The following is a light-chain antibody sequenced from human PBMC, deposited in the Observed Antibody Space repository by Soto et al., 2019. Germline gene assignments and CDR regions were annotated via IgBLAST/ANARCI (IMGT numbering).Light chain of an antibody. J-gene: IGLJ1*01. V-gene: IGLV2-14*01. CDR3: NAYTSSSTPYV. Sequence: QSALTQPASVSGSPGQSITISCTGTSSDVGGYNYVSWYQQHPGKAPKLMIYDVSNRPSGVSNRFSGSKSGNTASLTSSGLKAEDEADYYYNAYTSSSTPYVFGTGTKLTVL. CDR2: DVS. CDR1: SSDVGGYNY.